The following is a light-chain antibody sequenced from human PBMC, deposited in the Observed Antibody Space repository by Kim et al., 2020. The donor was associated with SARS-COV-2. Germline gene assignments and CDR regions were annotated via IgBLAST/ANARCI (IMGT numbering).Light chain of an antibody. CDR2: AAS. CDR1: QGISSY. J-gene: IGKJ2*01. V-gene: IGKV1-9*01. CDR3: QQLNSYMYT. Sequence: IQLTQSPSSLSASVGDRVTITCRASQGISSYLACYQQKPGKAPKLLIYAASTLQSGVPSRFSGSGSGTDFTLTISSLQPEDFATYYCQQLNSYMYTFGQGTKLEI.